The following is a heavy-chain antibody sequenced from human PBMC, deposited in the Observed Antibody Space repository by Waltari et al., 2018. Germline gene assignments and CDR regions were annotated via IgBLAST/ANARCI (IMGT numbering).Heavy chain of an antibody. CDR1: GFTFSGYG. D-gene: IGHD3-22*01. CDR2: IRYDGSNK. CDR3: AKDWEYYYDSSGYHY. J-gene: IGHJ4*02. V-gene: IGHV3-30*02. Sequence: QVQLVESGGGVVQPGGSLRLSCAAPGFTFSGYGMHWVRQAQGKGLEWVAFIRYDGSNKYYADSVKGRFTISRDNSKNTLYLQMNSLRAEDTAVYYCAKDWEYYYDSSGYHYWGQGTLVTVSS.